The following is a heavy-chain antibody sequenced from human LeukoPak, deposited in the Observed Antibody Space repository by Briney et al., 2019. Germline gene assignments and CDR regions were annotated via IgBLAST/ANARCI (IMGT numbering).Heavy chain of an antibody. J-gene: IGHJ3*02. CDR3: AMCSSSWSRWNAFDI. CDR2: IYPGDSDG. D-gene: IGHD6-13*01. Sequence: GESLKISCQGSGYTFTTYWIAWVRQMPGKGLEWMGSIYPGDSDGRYSPSFQGQVTISADTSINTAHLQWSSLKASDTAMYYCAMCSSSWSRWNAFDIWGQGTMVTGSS. CDR1: GYTFTTYW. V-gene: IGHV5-51*01.